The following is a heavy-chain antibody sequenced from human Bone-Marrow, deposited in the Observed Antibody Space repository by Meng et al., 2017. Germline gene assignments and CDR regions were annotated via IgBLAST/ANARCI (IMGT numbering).Heavy chain of an antibody. CDR3: ARESGSLLPADRLFDY. CDR2: ISAYNGNT. CDR1: GYTFTGYY. V-gene: IGHV1-18*04. Sequence: ASVKVSCKASGYTFTGYYMHWVRQAPGQGLEWMGWISAYNGNTNYAQKLQGRVTMTTDTSTSTAYMELRSLRSDDTAVYYCARESGSLLPADRLFDYWGQGTLVTVSS. D-gene: IGHD3-22*01. J-gene: IGHJ4*02.